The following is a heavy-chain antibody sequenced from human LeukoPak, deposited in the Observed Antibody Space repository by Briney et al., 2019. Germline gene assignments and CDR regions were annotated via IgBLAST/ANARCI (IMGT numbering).Heavy chain of an antibody. CDR1: GGSISSYY. J-gene: IGHJ5*02. CDR3: ARDPRSSGYCSGGSCSDWFDP. CDR2: NYYSGST. Sequence: SETLSLTCSVAGGSISSYYWSWIRQPPGKGLEWIGYNYYSGSTNYNPSLKSRVTISVDTSKNQFSLKLSSVTAADTAVYYCARDPRSSGYCSGGSCSDWFDPWGQGTLVTVSS. V-gene: IGHV4-59*01. D-gene: IGHD2-15*01.